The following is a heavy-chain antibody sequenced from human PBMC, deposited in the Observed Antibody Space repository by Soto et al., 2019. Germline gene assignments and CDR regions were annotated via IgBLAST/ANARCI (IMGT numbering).Heavy chain of an antibody. D-gene: IGHD2-8*01. CDR2: VYSDGTT. V-gene: IGHV3-66*01. CDR3: ARDHRVLYGIAYYYYMDV. CDR1: GFTVSTNY. J-gene: IGHJ6*03. Sequence: EVQLVESGGGLVQPGGSLRLSCAASGFTVSTNYMNWVRQAPGKGLEWVSVVYSDGTTYYADSVKGRFTISRDNSKNTLSLQMNSLRAEDTAVYYCARDHRVLYGIAYYYYMDVWGKGTTVTVSS.